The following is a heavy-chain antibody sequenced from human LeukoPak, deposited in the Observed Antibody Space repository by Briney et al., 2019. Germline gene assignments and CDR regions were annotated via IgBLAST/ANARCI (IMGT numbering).Heavy chain of an antibody. CDR3: AKDGGLWVSAHWGDS. V-gene: IGHV3-23*01. Sequence: GGSLRLSCSASGFSFSTSAMSWVRQAPGKGLEWVSAISGSGGSTYSADSVKGRFTVSRDNSKNTLFLQMNSLRAEDTAVYYCAKDGGLWVSAHWGDSWGRGTLVTVSS. J-gene: IGHJ4*02. CDR1: GFSFSTSA. CDR2: ISGSGGST. D-gene: IGHD7-27*01.